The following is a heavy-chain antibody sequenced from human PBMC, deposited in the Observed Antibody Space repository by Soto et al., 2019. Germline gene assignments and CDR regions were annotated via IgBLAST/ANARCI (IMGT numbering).Heavy chain of an antibody. D-gene: IGHD3-10*01. CDR1: GYTFTSYG. J-gene: IGHJ6*02. V-gene: IGHV1-18*01. CDR3: AREGGPYGSGSYYYYGMDV. Sequence: ASVKVSCKASGYTFTSYGISWVRQAPGQGLEWMGWISAYNGNTNYAQKLQGRVTMTTDTSTSTAYMELRSLRSDDTAVYYCAREGGPYGSGSYYYYGMDVWGQGTTVTVSS. CDR2: ISAYNGNT.